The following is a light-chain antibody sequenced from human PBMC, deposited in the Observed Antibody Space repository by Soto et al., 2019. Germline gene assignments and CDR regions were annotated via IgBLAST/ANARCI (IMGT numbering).Light chain of an antibody. CDR2: DAS. CDR3: QQRSNWLT. J-gene: IGKJ4*01. V-gene: IGKV1-5*01. CDR1: QSVSGW. Sequence: DIQMTQSPSTLSASVGDTVTVTCRASQSVSGWLAWYQQKPGEAPKLLIYDASALPRWVPSRFSGSGSRTKFTLTISSLEPEDFAVYYCQQRSNWLTSGGGTKVDIK.